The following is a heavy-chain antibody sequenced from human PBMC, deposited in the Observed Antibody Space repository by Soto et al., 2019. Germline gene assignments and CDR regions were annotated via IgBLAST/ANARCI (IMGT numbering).Heavy chain of an antibody. CDR1: GYTFTSYG. CDR2: INAYNGNT. V-gene: IGHV1-18*01. Sequence: ASVKVSCKASGYTFTSYGISWVRQAPGQGLEWLGCINAYNGNTNYAQNLQGRLTLTTDTSTTTAYMELRSLRSNDTAIYYCAMVDVYVTPSPQDVWGQGTTVTVSS. CDR3: AMVDVYVTPSPQDV. D-gene: IGHD3-16*01. J-gene: IGHJ6*02.